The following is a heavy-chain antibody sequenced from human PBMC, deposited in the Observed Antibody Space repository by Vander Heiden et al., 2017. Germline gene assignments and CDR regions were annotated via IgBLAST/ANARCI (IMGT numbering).Heavy chain of an antibody. CDR3: ARESPKGVRFGDWVQP. J-gene: IGHJ5*02. CDR1: GGSFSAYD. CDR2: IKHSGSN. V-gene: IGHV4-34*01. Sequence: QVQLQQWGAGLLKPSEPLSLPCAVYGGSFSAYDWSWIRQPPGKGLGGNGEIKHSGSNKYNPALKSRVNNTGETAKNQVSRKARPANGREKAGEYRARESPKGVRFGDWVQPWGQGTLVTVSS. D-gene: IGHD3-10*01.